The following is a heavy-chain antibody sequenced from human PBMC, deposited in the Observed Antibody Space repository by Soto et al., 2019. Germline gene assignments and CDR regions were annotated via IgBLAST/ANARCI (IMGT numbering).Heavy chain of an antibody. D-gene: IGHD6-13*01. Sequence: QLQLQESGPGLVKPSETLSLTCTVSGGSLSSSSYYWGWIRQPPGKGLEWIGSIYYSGSTYYNPSLKSRVTISVDTSKNQCALKLSSVTAADTAVYYGARRSRIAAAADYWGQGTLVTVSS. CDR2: IYYSGST. V-gene: IGHV4-39*01. CDR1: GGSLSSSSYY. CDR3: ARRSRIAAAADY. J-gene: IGHJ4*02.